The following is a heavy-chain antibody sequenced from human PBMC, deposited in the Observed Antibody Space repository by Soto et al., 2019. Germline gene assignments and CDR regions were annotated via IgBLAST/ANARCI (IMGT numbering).Heavy chain of an antibody. CDR2: ISSSSSYI. J-gene: IGHJ6*03. CDR1: GFTFSSYS. V-gene: IGHV3-21*01. D-gene: IGHD2-15*01. Sequence: EVQLVESGGGLVKPGGSLRLSCAASGFTFSSYSMNWVRQAPGKGLEWVSSISSSSSYIYYADPVKGRFTISRDNAKNSLYLQMNSLRAEDTAVYYCARDGYCSGGSCYPGYYYYMDVWGKGTTVTVSS. CDR3: ARDGYCSGGSCYPGYYYYMDV.